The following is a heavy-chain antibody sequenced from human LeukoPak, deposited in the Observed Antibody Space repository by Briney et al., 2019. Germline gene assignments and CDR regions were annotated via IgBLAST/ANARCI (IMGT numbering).Heavy chain of an antibody. Sequence: SETLSLTCTVSGGSISSHYWSWIRQPPGKGLEWIGYIYYSGSTNYNPSLKGRVTISVDTSKDQFSLKLSSVTAADTAVYYCARVFDYGEGMDVWGKGTTVTVSS. CDR3: ARVFDYGEGMDV. CDR1: GGSISSHY. V-gene: IGHV4-59*11. D-gene: IGHD4-17*01. J-gene: IGHJ6*03. CDR2: IYYSGST.